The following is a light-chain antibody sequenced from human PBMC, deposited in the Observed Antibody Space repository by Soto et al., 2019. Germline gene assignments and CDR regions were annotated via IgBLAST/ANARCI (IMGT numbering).Light chain of an antibody. CDR1: QSVSSN. V-gene: IGKV3-15*01. Sequence: EIVMTQSPATLSVSPGERATLSCRASQSVSSNLAWYQQKPGQAPRLLIYGASTRATGIPARFSGSGSGTEFTLTIRSPQSEDLAVYYCHQYNNWPPWTFGQGTKVEIK. CDR2: GAS. CDR3: HQYNNWPPWT. J-gene: IGKJ1*01.